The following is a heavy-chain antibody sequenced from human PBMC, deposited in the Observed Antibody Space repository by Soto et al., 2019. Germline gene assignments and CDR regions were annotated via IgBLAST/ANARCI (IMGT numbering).Heavy chain of an antibody. CDR1: GGSIDTYY. V-gene: IGHV4-59*08. J-gene: IGHJ5*02. Sequence: PSETLSLTCTVSGGSIDTYYWSWIRQPPGKGLQWIGYIYYSGSTTYSPSLKSRVTISVDRSKNQFSLKLTSMTAADTAVYYCARLGGYYQSLDTWGQGTLVTVLL. D-gene: IGHD3-22*01. CDR2: IYYSGST. CDR3: ARLGGYYQSLDT.